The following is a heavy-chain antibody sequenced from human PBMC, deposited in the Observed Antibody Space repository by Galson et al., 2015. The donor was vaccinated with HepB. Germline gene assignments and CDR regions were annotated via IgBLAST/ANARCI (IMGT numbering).Heavy chain of an antibody. CDR2: ISAYNGNT. V-gene: IGHV1-18*01. D-gene: IGHD3-9*01. Sequence: SVKVSCKATGYTFTTYGISWVRQAPGQGLEWMGWISAYNGNTNYAQKLQGRVTMTTDTSTSTAYMELRSLRSDDTAVYYCARDILTGYVEPWGQGTLVTVSS. J-gene: IGHJ4*02. CDR3: ARDILTGYVEP. CDR1: GYTFTTYG.